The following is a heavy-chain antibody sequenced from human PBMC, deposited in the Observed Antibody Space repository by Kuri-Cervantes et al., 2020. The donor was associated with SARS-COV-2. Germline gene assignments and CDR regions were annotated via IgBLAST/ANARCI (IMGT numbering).Heavy chain of an antibody. Sequence: SVNVSCKASGGTFSSYAISWVRQAPGQGREWMGGIITIFGTANYAQKFQGRVTITADESTSTAYMELSSLRSEDTAVYYCAVQTSGYYPNYWYFDLWGRGTLVTVSS. CDR3: AVQTSGYYPNYWYFDL. V-gene: IGHV1-69*13. CDR2: IITIFGTA. CDR1: GGTFSSYA. D-gene: IGHD3-22*01. J-gene: IGHJ2*01.